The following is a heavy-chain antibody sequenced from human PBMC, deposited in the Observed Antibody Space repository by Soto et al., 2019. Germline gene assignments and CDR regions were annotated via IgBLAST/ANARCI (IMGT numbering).Heavy chain of an antibody. CDR2: MNPNSGNT. CDR1: GYTFTSYD. V-gene: IGHV1-8*01. CDR3: AREVFGSKLGSLNDYYYYYGMDV. Sequence: QVQLVQSGAEVKKPGASVKVSCKASGYTFTSYDINWVRQATGQGLEWMGWMNPNSGNTGYAQKFQGRVTMTRNTSISTAYMELSSLRSEDTAVYYCAREVFGSKLGSLNDYYYYYGMDVWGQGTTVTVSS. D-gene: IGHD6-13*01. J-gene: IGHJ6*02.